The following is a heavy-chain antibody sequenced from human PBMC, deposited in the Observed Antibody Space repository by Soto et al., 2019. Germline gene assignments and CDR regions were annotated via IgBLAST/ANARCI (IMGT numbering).Heavy chain of an antibody. CDR1: GFTFSDYG. CDR3: ASDGGYYYGMDA. CDR2: ISDDGSNR. Sequence: GGSLRLSCAASGFTFSDYGMNWVRQAPGKGLEWVAVISDDGSNRYSAESVKGRFTISRDNSKNTMYLQMNSLRAEDTAVYYCASDGGYYYGMDAWGQGTTVTVSS. J-gene: IGHJ6*02. D-gene: IGHD3-16*01. V-gene: IGHV3-30*03.